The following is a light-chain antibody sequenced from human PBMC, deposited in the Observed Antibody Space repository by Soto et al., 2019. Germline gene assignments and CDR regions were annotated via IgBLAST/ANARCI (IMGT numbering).Light chain of an antibody. CDR3: QQLNNYPLT. V-gene: IGKV1-9*01. J-gene: IGKJ4*01. CDR1: QGIGSY. CDR2: AAS. Sequence: IPLTQSPSFLSASLGDRVTLTFRASQGIGSYLAWYQQKPGKAPRLLIYAASTLQSGVPSRFSGSGSDTEFTLTISSLQPEDFATYYCQQLNNYPLTFGGGTKVDIK.